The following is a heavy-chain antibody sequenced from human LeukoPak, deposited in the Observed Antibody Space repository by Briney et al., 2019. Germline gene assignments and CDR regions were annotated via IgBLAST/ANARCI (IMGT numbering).Heavy chain of an antibody. CDR1: GYTFTSYD. J-gene: IGHJ4*02. D-gene: IGHD3-22*01. CDR3: ARAPYYYDKGLGY. CDR2: MNPNSGNT. V-gene: IGHV1-8*03. Sequence: GASVKVSCKPSGYTFTSYDINWVRQATGQGLEWMGWMNPNSGNTGYAQKFQGRVTITRNTSISTAYMELSSLRSEDTAVYYCARAPYYYDKGLGYWGQGTLVTVSS.